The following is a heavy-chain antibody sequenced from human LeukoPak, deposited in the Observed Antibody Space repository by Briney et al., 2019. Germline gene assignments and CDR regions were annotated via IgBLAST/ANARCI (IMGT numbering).Heavy chain of an antibody. Sequence: GGSLRLSCAASGFTFSSYAMHWVRQAPGKGLEWVAVISYDGSNKYYADSVKGRFTISRDNAKNSLYLQMNSLRDEDTAVYYCARASHTGYDYWGQGTLVTVSS. CDR3: ARASHTGYDY. V-gene: IGHV3-30-3*01. CDR1: GFTFSSYA. D-gene: IGHD3-9*01. CDR2: ISYDGSNK. J-gene: IGHJ4*02.